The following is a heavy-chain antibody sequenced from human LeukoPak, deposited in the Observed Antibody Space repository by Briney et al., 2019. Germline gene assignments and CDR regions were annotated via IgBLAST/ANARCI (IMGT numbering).Heavy chain of an antibody. CDR3: AKDIRYYDILTGPSDY. J-gene: IGHJ4*02. CDR2: ITWNSGSI. D-gene: IGHD3-9*01. Sequence: GGSLRLSCAASGFTFDDYAMHWVRQAPGKGLEWVSGITWNSGSIGYADSVKGRFTISRDNAKNSLYLQMNSLRAEDTALYYCAKDIRYYDILTGPSDYWGQGTLVTVSS. V-gene: IGHV3-9*01. CDR1: GFTFDDYA.